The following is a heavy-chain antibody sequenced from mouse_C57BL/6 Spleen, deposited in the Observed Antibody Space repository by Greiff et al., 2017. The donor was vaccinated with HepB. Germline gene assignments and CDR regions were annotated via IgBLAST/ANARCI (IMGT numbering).Heavy chain of an antibody. Sequence: VKLMESGPGLVAPSQSLSITCTVSGFSLTSYAISWVRQPPGKGLEWLGVIWTGGGTNYNSALKSRLSISKDNSKSQVFLKMNSLQTDDTARYYCARSGIYYYVSSYPYYFDYWGQGTTLTVSS. V-gene: IGHV2-9-1*01. CDR2: IWTGGGT. J-gene: IGHJ2*01. CDR3: ARSGIYYYVSSYPYYFDY. D-gene: IGHD1-1*01. CDR1: GFSLTSYA.